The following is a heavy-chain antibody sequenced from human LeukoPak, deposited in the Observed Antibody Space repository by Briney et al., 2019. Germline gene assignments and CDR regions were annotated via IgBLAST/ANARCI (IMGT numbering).Heavy chain of an antibody. V-gene: IGHV3-21*01. Sequence: PGGSLRLSCAASGFTFSSYRMNWVRQAPGRGLEWVSSISSSSSYIYYADSVKGRFTISRDNAKNSLYLQMNSLRAEDTAVYYCARGDRGYSYGIDYWGQGTLVTVSS. CDR3: ARGDRGYSYGIDY. CDR2: ISSSSSYI. D-gene: IGHD5-18*01. CDR1: GFTFSSYR. J-gene: IGHJ4*02.